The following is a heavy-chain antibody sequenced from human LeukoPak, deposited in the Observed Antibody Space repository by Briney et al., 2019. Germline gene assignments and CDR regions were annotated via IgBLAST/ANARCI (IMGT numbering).Heavy chain of an antibody. V-gene: IGHV3-30*02. CDR3: ARTTMVRGALDY. CDR1: GFTFSSYG. CDR2: IRYDGSNK. Sequence: GGSLRLSCAASGFTFSSYGMHWVRQAPGKGLEWVAFIRYDGSNKYYADSVKGRFTISRDNSKNTLYLQMNSLRAEDTAVYYCARTTMVRGALDYWGQGTLVTVSS. J-gene: IGHJ4*02. D-gene: IGHD3-10*01.